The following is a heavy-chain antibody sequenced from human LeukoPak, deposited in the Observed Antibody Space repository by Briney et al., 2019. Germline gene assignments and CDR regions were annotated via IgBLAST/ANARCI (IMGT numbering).Heavy chain of an antibody. CDR1: GYTFTSYS. D-gene: IGHD2-15*01. J-gene: IGHJ4*02. CDR2: ISAYNSNT. V-gene: IGHV1-18*01. CDR3: ARASYCSGGSCYSDY. Sequence: ASVKVSCKASGYTFTSYSISWVRQASGQGLEWMGWISAYNSNTIYAQKVKGRVTMTTDTSTSTAYMELRSLKSDDTAVYYCARASYCSGGSCYSDYWGQGTLVTVSS.